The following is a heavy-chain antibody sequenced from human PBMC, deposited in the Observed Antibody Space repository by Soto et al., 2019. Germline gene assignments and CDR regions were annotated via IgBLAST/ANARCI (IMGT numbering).Heavy chain of an antibody. CDR3: ARVYRERYDFWSGPAAALYYFDY. J-gene: IGHJ4*02. V-gene: IGHV1-69*13. CDR1: GGTFSSYA. Sequence: GASVKVSCKASGGTFSSYAISWVRQAPGQGLEWMGGIIPIFGTANYAQKFQGRVTITADESTSTAYMELSSLRSEDTAVYYCARVYRERYDFWSGPAAALYYFDYWGQGTLVTVSS. CDR2: IIPIFGTA. D-gene: IGHD3-3*01.